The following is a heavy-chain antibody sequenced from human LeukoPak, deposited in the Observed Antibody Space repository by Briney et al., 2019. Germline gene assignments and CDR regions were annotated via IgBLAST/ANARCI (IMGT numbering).Heavy chain of an antibody. CDR1: GFTFSSYA. CDR2: ISGSGGST. V-gene: IGHV3-23*01. D-gene: IGHD3-3*01. J-gene: IGHJ4*02. CDR3: ARVDFWSGYSDY. Sequence: GGSLRLSCAASGFTFSSYAMSWVRQAPGKGLEWVSAISGSGGSTYYADSVKGRFTISRDNAKNSLYLQMNSLRAEDTAVYYCARVDFWSGYSDYWGQGTLVTVSS.